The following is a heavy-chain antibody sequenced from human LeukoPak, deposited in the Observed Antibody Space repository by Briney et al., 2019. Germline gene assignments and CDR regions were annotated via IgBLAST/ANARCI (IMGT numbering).Heavy chain of an antibody. D-gene: IGHD6-19*01. V-gene: IGHV4-39*01. CDR2: IYYSGST. J-gene: IGHJ3*02. Sequence: SETLSLTCTVSGASTSSTTYYWGWIRQPPRKGLEWIASIYYSGSTYYNPSLKSRVTISVDTSKNQFSLKLSSVTAADTAVYYCARHKYSSGWPPEGAFDIWGQGTMVTVSS. CDR1: GASTSSTTYY. CDR3: ARHKYSSGWPPEGAFDI.